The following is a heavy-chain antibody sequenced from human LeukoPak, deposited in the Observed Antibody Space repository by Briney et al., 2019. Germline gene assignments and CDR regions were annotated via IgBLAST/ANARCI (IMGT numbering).Heavy chain of an antibody. CDR2: IYSGGST. D-gene: IGHD2-15*01. CDR3: ARDSEYGGNYDY. Sequence: GGPLRLSCAASGFTVSSNYMSWVRQAPGKGLEWVSVIYSGGSTYYADSVKGRFTISRDNSKNTLYLQMNSLRAEDTAVYYCARDSEYGGNYDYWGQGTLVTVSS. J-gene: IGHJ4*02. V-gene: IGHV3-66*01. CDR1: GFTVSSNY.